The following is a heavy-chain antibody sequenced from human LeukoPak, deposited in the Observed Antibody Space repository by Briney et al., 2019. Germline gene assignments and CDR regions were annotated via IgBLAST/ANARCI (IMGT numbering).Heavy chain of an antibody. D-gene: IGHD3-22*01. CDR1: GGSFSGYY. Sequence: SETLSLTCAVYGGSFSGYYWSWIRQPPGKGREWIGEINHSGSTNYNPSLKSLVTISLDTSKNQSSLKLGSVTAAATAVYYCAREGRGTMIVVGRPGVWFDPWGQGTLVTVSS. CDR3: AREGRGTMIVVGRPGVWFDP. V-gene: IGHV4-34*01. CDR2: INHSGST. J-gene: IGHJ5*02.